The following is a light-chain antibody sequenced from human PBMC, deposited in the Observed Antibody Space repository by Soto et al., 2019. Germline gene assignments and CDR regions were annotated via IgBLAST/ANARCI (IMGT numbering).Light chain of an antibody. J-gene: IGKJ4*01. CDR1: QDISDY. V-gene: IGKV1-9*01. CDR3: QQLNSYPLN. CDR2: AAS. Sequence: DIQLTQSPSFLSASVGDRVTITCRASQDISDYLAWYQQRPGKAPKLLIYAASTLQSGVPSRFSGSESGTEFTLTISSLQPEDFATYSCQQLNSYPLNFGGGTKGDI.